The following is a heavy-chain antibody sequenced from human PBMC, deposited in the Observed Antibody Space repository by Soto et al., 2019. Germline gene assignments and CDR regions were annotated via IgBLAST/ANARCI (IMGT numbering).Heavy chain of an antibody. CDR1: GYTFTSYA. Sequence: ASVKVSCKASGYTFTSYAMHWVRQAPGQRLEWMGWISACNGNTKYSQKFQGRVTMTRDTSTSTAYMELRSLRSDDTAVYYCAKIPSSGWSRSPLDYWGQGTLVTVSS. D-gene: IGHD6-19*01. J-gene: IGHJ4*02. CDR2: ISACNGNT. V-gene: IGHV1-3*01. CDR3: AKIPSSGWSRSPLDY.